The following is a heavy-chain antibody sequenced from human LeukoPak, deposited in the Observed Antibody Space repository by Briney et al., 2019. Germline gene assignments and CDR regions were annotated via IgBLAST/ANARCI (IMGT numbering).Heavy chain of an antibody. CDR3: AGSDIVVVPATLNWFDP. CDR1: GGTFSSYA. V-gene: IGHV1-69*13. CDR2: IIPIFGTA. J-gene: IGHJ5*02. D-gene: IGHD2-2*01. Sequence: SVKVSCKASGGTFSSYAISWVRQAPGQGLEWMGGIIPIFGTANYAQKFQGRVTITADESTSTAYMELSSLRSEDTAMYYCAGSDIVVVPATLNWFDPWGQGTLVTVSS.